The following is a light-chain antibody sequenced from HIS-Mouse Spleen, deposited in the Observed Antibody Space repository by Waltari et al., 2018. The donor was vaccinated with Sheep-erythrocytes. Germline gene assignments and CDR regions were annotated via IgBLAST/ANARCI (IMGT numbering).Light chain of an antibody. J-gene: IGLJ2*01. V-gene: IGLV1-44*01. Sequence: QSVLTQPPSASGTPGQRVTISCSASSSNIGSNPVNWYQQLPGTAPKLLIYSNNQRPSGVPDRFSGSKSGTSASLAISGLQSEDEADYYCAAWDDSLNGVVFGGGTKLTVL. CDR2: SNN. CDR3: AAWDDSLNGVV. CDR1: SSNIGSNP.